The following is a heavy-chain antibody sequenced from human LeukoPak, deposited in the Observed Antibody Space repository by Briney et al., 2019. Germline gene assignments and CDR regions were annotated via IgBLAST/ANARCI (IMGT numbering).Heavy chain of an antibody. CDR1: GGSISSSSYY. D-gene: IGHD2-15*01. J-gene: IGHJ5*02. V-gene: IGHV4-39*07. CDR2: ILYTGDT. CDR3: ARAQRGCSANSCYLDP. Sequence: SETLSLTCTVSGGSISSSSYYWGWIRQPPGKGLEWIAEILYTGDTNYNPSLRSRVTLSIDNSNNEASLKLASVTAADSAVYYCARAQRGCSANSCYLDPWGPGILVTVSS.